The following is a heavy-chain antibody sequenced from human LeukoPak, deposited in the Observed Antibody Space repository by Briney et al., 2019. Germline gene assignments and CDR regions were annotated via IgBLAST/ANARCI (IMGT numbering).Heavy chain of an antibody. CDR2: IRYDGSNK. V-gene: IGHV3-30*02. Sequence: GGSLRLSCAASGFTFSSYGMHWVRQAPGKGLEWVAFIRYDGSNKYYADSVKGRFTISRDNSKNTLYLQMNSLRAEDTAVYYCAREYSSPSAFDIWGQGTMVTVSS. J-gene: IGHJ3*02. D-gene: IGHD6-13*01. CDR1: GFTFSSYG. CDR3: AREYSSPSAFDI.